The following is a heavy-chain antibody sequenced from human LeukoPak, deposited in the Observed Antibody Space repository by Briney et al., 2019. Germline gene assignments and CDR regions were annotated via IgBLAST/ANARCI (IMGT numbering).Heavy chain of an antibody. CDR2: INGDGSNT. V-gene: IGHV3-74*01. D-gene: IGHD4-11*01. CDR1: GFTFSTYW. J-gene: IGHJ4*02. CDR3: TGGLYTVTAYDY. Sequence: GGSLRLSCAASGFTFSTYWMHWVRQAPGKGLVWVSCINGDGSNTVYADYVKGRFTVSSDNAKNTLYLQMNSLRAEDTAVYYCTGGLYTVTAYDYWGQRTLVTVSS.